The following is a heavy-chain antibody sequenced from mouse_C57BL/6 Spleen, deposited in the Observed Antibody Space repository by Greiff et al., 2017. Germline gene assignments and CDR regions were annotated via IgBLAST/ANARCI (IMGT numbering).Heavy chain of an antibody. J-gene: IGHJ2*01. Sequence: QVQLKQSGAELVRPGTSVKVSCKASGYAFTNYLIEWVKQRPGQGLEWIGVINPGSGGTNYNEKFKGKATLTADKSSSTAYLQLSSLTSEDSAVYFCARAHYFDYWGQGTTLTVSS. CDR1: GYAFTNYL. V-gene: IGHV1-54*01. CDR2: INPGSGGT. CDR3: ARAHYFDY.